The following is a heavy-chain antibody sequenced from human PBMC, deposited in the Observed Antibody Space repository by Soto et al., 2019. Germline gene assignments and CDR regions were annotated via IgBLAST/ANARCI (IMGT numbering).Heavy chain of an antibody. J-gene: IGHJ4*02. D-gene: IGHD3-9*01. CDR3: ARHPTGYYPYFDY. V-gene: IGHV5-10-1*01. CDR1: GYSFTSYW. CDR2: IDPSDSYT. Sequence: PGESLKISCKGSGYSFTSYWIGWVRQMPGKGLEWMGRIDPSDSYTNYSPSFQGHVTISADKSISTAYLQWSSLKASDTAMYYCARHPTGYYPYFDYWGQGTLVTVSS.